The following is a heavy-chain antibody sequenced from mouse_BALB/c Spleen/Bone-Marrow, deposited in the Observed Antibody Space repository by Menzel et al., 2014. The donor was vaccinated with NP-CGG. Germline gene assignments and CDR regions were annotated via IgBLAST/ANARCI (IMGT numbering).Heavy chain of an antibody. V-gene: IGHV1S130*01. Sequence: VQLQKPGSVLERPGASVELSCKDYGYTFTSSWMHWAKQRPGQGLEWIGEIHPNSGNTNYNEKFKGKDTLTVDTSSSTADVDLSSLTSEDSAGYYCATVFSYWGQGTPITVSA. CDR2: IHPNSGNT. CDR1: GYTFTSSW. J-gene: IGHJ3*01. CDR3: ATVFSY.